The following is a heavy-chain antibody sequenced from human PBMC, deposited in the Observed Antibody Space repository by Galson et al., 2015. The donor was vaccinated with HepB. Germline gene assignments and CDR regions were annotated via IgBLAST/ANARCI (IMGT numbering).Heavy chain of an antibody. CDR1: GFTFNSYT. D-gene: IGHD3-3*01. V-gene: IGHV3-21*01. CDR2: ISSSSKYI. J-gene: IGHJ6*03. CDR3: ARVFDFWNCPSNYKYYMDV. Sequence: SLRLSCAASGFTFNSYTMTWVRQAPGKGLEWVSSISSSSKYIYYADSVKGRFNISRDNAKSSLFLQMDSVRAEDTAVYYCARVFDFWNCPSNYKYYMDVWGKGTSVTVSS.